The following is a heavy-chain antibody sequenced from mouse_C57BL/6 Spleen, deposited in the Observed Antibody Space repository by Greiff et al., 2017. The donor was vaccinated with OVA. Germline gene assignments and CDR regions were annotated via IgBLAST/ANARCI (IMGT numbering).Heavy chain of an antibody. J-gene: IGHJ4*01. V-gene: IGHV2-5*01. CDR3: AKKGTTVTYAMDY. D-gene: IGHD1-2*01. Sequence: VQLQESGPGLVQPSQSLSITCTVSGFSLTSYGVHWVRQSPGKGLEWLGVIWRGGSTDYNAAFMSRLSITKDNSKSQVFFKMNSLQADDTAICYCAKKGTTVTYAMDYWGQGTSVTVSS. CDR1: GFSLTSYG. CDR2: IWRGGST.